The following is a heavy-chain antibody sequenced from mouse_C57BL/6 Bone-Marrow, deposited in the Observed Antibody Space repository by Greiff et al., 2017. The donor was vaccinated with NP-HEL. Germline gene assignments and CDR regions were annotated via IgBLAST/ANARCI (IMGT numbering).Heavy chain of an antibody. J-gene: IGHJ3*01. Sequence: QVQLQQSGAELMKPGASVKLSCKATGYTFTGYWIEWVKQRPGHGLEWIGEILPGSGSTNYNEKFKGKATFTADTSSNTAYMQLSSLTTEDSASYYWANLHSNPAYWGQGTLVTVSA. D-gene: IGHD2-5*01. CDR1: GYTFTGYW. CDR3: ANLHSNPAY. CDR2: ILPGSGST. V-gene: IGHV1-9*01.